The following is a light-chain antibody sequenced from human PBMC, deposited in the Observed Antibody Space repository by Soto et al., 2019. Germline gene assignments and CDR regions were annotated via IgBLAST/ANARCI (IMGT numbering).Light chain of an antibody. J-gene: IGKJ1*01. CDR1: QTVLYSSNNRNY. CDR3: QQYYTTPWT. CDR2: WAS. Sequence: DIVMTQSPDSLAVSLGERATIKCKSNQTVLYSSNNRNYLAWYQQKVGQPPKLLIYWASTRESGVPDRFSGSGSGTDFTLTISSLQAEDVAVYYCQQYYTTPWTFGQETKVEIK. V-gene: IGKV4-1*01.